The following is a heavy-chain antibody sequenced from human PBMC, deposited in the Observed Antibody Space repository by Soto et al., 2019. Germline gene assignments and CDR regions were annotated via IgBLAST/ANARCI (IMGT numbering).Heavy chain of an antibody. CDR2: IYYSGST. V-gene: IGHV4-30-4*01. CDR3: ARAIYYDFWSGYYFDY. Sequence: SETLSLTCTVSGGSMSSGEYYWSWIRQPPGKGLEWIGYIYYSGSTYYNPSLKSRVTISVDTSKNQFSLKLSSVTAADTAVYYCARAIYYDFWSGYYFDYWGQGTLVTVSS. D-gene: IGHD3-3*01. CDR1: GGSMSSGEYY. J-gene: IGHJ4*02.